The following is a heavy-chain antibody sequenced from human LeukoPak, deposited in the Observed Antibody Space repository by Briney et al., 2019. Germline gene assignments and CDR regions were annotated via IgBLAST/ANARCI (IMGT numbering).Heavy chain of an antibody. CDR2: IYHSGST. D-gene: IGHD3-22*01. Sequence: SETLSLTCAVSGYSISSGYYWGWIRQSPGTGLEGIESIYHSGSTYYNASLKSRVTISVDTSKNQFSLKLSSVTAADAAVYYCARDRAYDSSAYHHVHFDYWGQGTLVTVSS. CDR1: GYSISSGYY. J-gene: IGHJ4*02. CDR3: ARDRAYDSSAYHHVHFDY. V-gene: IGHV4-38-2*02.